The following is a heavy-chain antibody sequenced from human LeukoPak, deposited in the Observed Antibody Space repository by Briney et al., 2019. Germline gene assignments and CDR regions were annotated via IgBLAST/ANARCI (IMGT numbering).Heavy chain of an antibody. V-gene: IGHV3-23*01. CDR3: AKARILRYFDWLPYYFDY. D-gene: IGHD3-9*01. J-gene: IGHJ4*02. Sequence: GGSLRLSCAASGFTFSSYAMSWVRQAPGKGLEWVSAISGSGGSTYYADSVKGRFTISRDNSKNTLYLQMNSLRAEDTAVYYCAKARILRYFDWLPYYFDYWGQGTLVTVSS. CDR2: ISGSGGST. CDR1: GFTFSSYA.